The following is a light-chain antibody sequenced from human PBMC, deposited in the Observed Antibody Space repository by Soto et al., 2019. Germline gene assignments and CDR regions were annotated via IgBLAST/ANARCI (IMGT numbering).Light chain of an antibody. V-gene: IGLV1-44*01. CDR3: AAWDDSLNVYV. Sequence: QSALTQPPSASGTPGQRVTISCSGSSSNIGSNPVNWYQQLPGTAPKLLIYSNNQRPSGVPDRFSGSKSGTSASLAISGLQSDDEADYYCAAWDDSLNVYVFGTGTKVTVL. CDR2: SNN. CDR1: SSNIGSNP. J-gene: IGLJ1*01.